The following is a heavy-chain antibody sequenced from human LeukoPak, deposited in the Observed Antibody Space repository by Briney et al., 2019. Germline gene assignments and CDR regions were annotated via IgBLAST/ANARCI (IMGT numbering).Heavy chain of an antibody. D-gene: IGHD3-10*01. CDR2: IYDRGPA. CDR3: ARSRQASGLFNS. V-gene: IGHV4-30-2*01. CDR1: GYAIASGGFS. J-gene: IGHJ5*01. Sequence: SETLSLTCTVSGYAIASGGFSWNWIRQPPGKGLEWIGCIYDRGPAYYNPSLKSRFTISVDRPKNQFFLNVTSLTAADTAVYYCARSRQASGLFNSWGQGTLVVVSS.